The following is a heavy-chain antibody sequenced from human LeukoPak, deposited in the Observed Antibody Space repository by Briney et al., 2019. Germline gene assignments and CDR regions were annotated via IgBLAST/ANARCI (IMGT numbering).Heavy chain of an antibody. J-gene: IGHJ4*02. Sequence: GGSLRLSCAASGFTFSSYAMSWVRQAPGKGLEWVSGISGSGGSKYYANSVKGQFTISRDNSKSTLYLQMNTLRAEDTAVYYCANKGVPIGSGWYAYWGQGTLVTVSS. CDR1: GFTFSSYA. CDR2: ISGSGGSK. D-gene: IGHD6-19*01. V-gene: IGHV3-23*01. CDR3: ANKGVPIGSGWYAY.